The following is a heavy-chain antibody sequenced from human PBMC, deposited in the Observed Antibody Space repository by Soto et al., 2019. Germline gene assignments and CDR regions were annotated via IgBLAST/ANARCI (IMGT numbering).Heavy chain of an antibody. CDR2: IWYDGSNK. CDR3: ARDAAPYYFDY. D-gene: IGHD6-13*01. J-gene: IGHJ4*02. Sequence: TGGSLRLSCAASGFTFSSYGMHWVRQAPGKGLEWVAVIWYDGSNKYYADSVKGRFTISRDNSKNTLYLQMNSLRAEDTAVYYCARDAAPYYFDYWGQGTLVTVSS. CDR1: GFTFSSYG. V-gene: IGHV3-33*01.